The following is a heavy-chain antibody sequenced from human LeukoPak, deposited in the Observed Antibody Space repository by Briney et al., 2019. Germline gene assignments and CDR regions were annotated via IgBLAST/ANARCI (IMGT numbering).Heavy chain of an antibody. CDR3: AEGPPPNWFDP. V-gene: IGHV4-59*01. J-gene: IGHJ5*02. CDR2: IYYSGST. CDR1: GGSISSYY. Sequence: SETLSLTYTVSGGSISSYYWSWIRQPPGKGLEWIGYIYYSGSTNYNPSLKSRVPISVDTSKNQFALKLSSVTAADTSVYYCAEGPPPNWFDPWGQGTLVTVSS.